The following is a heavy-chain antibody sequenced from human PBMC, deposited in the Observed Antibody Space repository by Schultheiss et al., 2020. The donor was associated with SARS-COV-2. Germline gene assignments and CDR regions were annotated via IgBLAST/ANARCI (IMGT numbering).Heavy chain of an antibody. D-gene: IGHD6-13*01. J-gene: IGHJ4*02. V-gene: IGHV3-7*02. CDR1: GFNFNCYW. CDR3: ARGRDSSSWPFDY. Sequence: GGSLRLSCAASGFNFNCYWMNWVRQAPGKGLEWVANIKQDGSEKYYVDSVKGRFTVSRDNGKNSLYLQMNSLRAEDTAVYYCARGRDSSSWPFDYWGQGTLVTVSS. CDR2: IKQDGSEK.